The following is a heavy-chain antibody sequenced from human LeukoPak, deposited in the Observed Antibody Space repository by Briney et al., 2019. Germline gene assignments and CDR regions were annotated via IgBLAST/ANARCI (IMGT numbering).Heavy chain of an antibody. CDR2: IYSGGTT. CDR1: GFTVSNNY. D-gene: IGHD2-2*01. Sequence: GGSLRLSCAASGFTVSNNYMSWVRQAPGKGLEWVSVIYSGGTTYYADSVKGRFTISRDNSENTLYLQMNSLRAEDTAVYYCASQERQIQQWQFDYWGQGTLVTVSS. J-gene: IGHJ4*02. V-gene: IGHV3-53*01. CDR3: ASQERQIQQWQFDY.